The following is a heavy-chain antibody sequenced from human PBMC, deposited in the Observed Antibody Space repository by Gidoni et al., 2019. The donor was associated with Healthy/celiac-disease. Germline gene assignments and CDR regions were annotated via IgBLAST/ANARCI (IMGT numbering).Heavy chain of an antibody. Sequence: QLQLQESGPGLVKPSETLSLTCTVSGGSISSSSYYWGWIRQPPGKGLEWIGSIYYSGSTYYNPSLKSRVTISVDTSKNQFSLKLSSVTAADTAVYYCASGVYQLPDYWYFDLWGRGTLVTVSS. D-gene: IGHD2-2*01. CDR1: GGSISSSSYY. V-gene: IGHV4-39*01. CDR3: ASGVYQLPDYWYFDL. J-gene: IGHJ2*01. CDR2: IYYSGST.